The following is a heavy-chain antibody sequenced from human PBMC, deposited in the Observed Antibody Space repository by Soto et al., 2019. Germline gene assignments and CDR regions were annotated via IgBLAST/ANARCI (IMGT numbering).Heavy chain of an antibody. CDR1: GFTFSSFG. J-gene: IGHJ3*02. Sequence: QVQLVESGGGVVQPGRSLRLSCAASGFTFSSFGMHWVRQAPGKGLEWVAVIWYDGSNKYYADSVKGRFTIYRDNSKNTLYLQMNSLRAEDTAVYYCARDNPTADAFDIWGQGTMVTVSS. CDR2: IWYDGSNK. CDR3: ARDNPTADAFDI. V-gene: IGHV3-33*01.